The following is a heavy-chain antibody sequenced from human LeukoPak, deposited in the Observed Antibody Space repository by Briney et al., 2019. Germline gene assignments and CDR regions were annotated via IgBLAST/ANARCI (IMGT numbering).Heavy chain of an antibody. Sequence: GGSLRLSCAASGFAFSSYAMSWVRQAPGKGLEWVSAVSGSGGSTYYADSVKGRFTISRDNSKNTLYLQMNSLRAEDTAVYYCARASLLGYCSSTSCYQFDYWGQGTLVTVSS. V-gene: IGHV3-23*01. CDR2: VSGSGGST. D-gene: IGHD2-2*01. CDR3: ARASLLGYCSSTSCYQFDY. J-gene: IGHJ4*02. CDR1: GFAFSSYA.